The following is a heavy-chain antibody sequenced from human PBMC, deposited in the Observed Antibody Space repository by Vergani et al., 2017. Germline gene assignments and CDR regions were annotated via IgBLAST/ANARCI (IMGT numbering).Heavy chain of an antibody. J-gene: IGHJ4*02. Sequence: EVQLVESGGGLVKPGGSLRLSCAASGFTFSSYSMNWVRQAPGKGLEWVSSISSSSSYIYYADSVKGRFTISRDNAKNSLYLQMNSLRAEDTAVYYRASAGGFYSSGWGWGQGTLVTVSS. CDR3: ASAGGFYSSGWG. D-gene: IGHD6-19*01. CDR1: GFTFSSYS. V-gene: IGHV3-21*01. CDR2: ISSSSSYI.